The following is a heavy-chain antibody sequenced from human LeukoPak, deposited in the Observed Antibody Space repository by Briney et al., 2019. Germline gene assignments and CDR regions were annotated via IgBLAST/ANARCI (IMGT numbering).Heavy chain of an antibody. Sequence: SETLSLTCTVSGGSISSYYWSWIRQPPGKGLEWIGYIYYSGSTNYNPSLKSRVTISVDTSKNRFSLKLSSVTAADTAVYYCARGVYSSADFDYWGQGTLVTVSS. CDR2: IYYSGST. J-gene: IGHJ4*02. D-gene: IGHD6-25*01. CDR1: GGSISSYY. CDR3: ARGVYSSADFDY. V-gene: IGHV4-59*01.